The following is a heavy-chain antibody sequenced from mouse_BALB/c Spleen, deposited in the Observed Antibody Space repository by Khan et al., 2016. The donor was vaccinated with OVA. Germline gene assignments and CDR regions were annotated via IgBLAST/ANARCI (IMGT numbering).Heavy chain of an antibody. Sequence: EVELVESGGGLVQPGGSRKLSCAASGFTFSSFGMHWVRQAPEKGLEWVAYINSGSTTIYYADPVKGRFTISRDNPKNTLFLQMTSLRSEGTAMYYCARGNWAYWGQGTTLTVSS. CDR3: ARGNWAY. D-gene: IGHD4-1*01. V-gene: IGHV5-17*02. CDR2: INSGSTTI. CDR1: GFTFSSFG. J-gene: IGHJ2*01.